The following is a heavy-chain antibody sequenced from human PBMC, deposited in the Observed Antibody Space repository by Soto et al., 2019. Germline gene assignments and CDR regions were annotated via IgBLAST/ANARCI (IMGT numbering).Heavy chain of an antibody. CDR1: GHTFTDYY. Sequence: QVQLMQSGAEVKKPGASVKVTCKASGHTFTDYYRHWVRQAPGQGLEWMGTVNHSGGHPTYAHRFLCRVTMTRHTSTSTLYMELTSLTSDETAIYSCERGGHVVVMTTALDYWGQGTLVSVSS. CDR2: VNHSGGHP. V-gene: IGHV1-46*01. D-gene: IGHD2-21*02. J-gene: IGHJ4*02. CDR3: ERGGHVVVMTTALDY.